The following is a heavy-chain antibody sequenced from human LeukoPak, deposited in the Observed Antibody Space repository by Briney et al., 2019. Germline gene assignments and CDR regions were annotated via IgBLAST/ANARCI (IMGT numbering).Heavy chain of an antibody. CDR2: IKQDGSEK. Sequence: GGSLRLSCAASGFTFSDYYMSWVRQAPGKGLEWVANIKQDGSEKYYVDSVKGRFTISRDNAKNSLYLQMNSLRAEDTAVYYCARGGTSFDYWGQGTLVTVSS. CDR3: ARGGTSFDY. V-gene: IGHV3-7*01. D-gene: IGHD5-12*01. J-gene: IGHJ4*02. CDR1: GFTFSDYY.